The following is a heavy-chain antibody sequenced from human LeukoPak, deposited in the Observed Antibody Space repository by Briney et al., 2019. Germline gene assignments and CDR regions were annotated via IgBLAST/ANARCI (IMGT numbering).Heavy chain of an antibody. V-gene: IGHV1-2*02. D-gene: IGHD6-19*01. CDR3: ARSSSDCFDY. J-gene: IGHJ4*02. Sequence: ASVKVSCKASGYTFTGYYMHWVRQAPGQGLEWMGWINPNSGGTNYAQKFQGRVTMTRDTSTSTVYMELSSLRSEDTAVYYCARSSSDCFDYWGQGTLVTVSS. CDR2: INPNSGGT. CDR1: GYTFTGYY.